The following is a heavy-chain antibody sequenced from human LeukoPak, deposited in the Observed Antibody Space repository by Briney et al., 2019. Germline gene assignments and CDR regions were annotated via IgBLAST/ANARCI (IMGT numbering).Heavy chain of an antibody. CDR1: GFAFNTQA. J-gene: IGHJ4*02. CDR2: MSLDGSSI. Sequence: GGSLRLSCVASGFAFNTQAMHWVRQAPGKGLEWLAVMSLDGSSIYYADSAKGRFTISRDNSKNTLYLQMSSLRVEDTAVYYCARDCGKLRYFDLWGQGTLLTVSS. V-gene: IGHV3-30*15. D-gene: IGHD3-9*01. CDR3: ARDCGKLRYFDL.